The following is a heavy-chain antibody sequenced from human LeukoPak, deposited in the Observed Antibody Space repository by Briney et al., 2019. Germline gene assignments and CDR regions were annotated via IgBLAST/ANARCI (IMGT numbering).Heavy chain of an antibody. V-gene: IGHV3-48*01. CDR1: GFTFSSYH. D-gene: IGHD1-26*01. J-gene: IGHJ4*02. Sequence: VGSLRLSSAASGFTFSSYHMNWVRQAPGKGLEWVSYISIFSSTIYYADSVKGRFTISRDDANSLVYLQMNSLRAEDTAVYYCARTNERELDYWGQGTLVTVSS. CDR2: ISIFSSTI. CDR3: ARTNERELDY.